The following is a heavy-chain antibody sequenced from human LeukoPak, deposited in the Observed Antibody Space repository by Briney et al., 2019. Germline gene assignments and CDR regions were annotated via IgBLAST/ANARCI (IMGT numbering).Heavy chain of an antibody. Sequence: ASVKVSFKASGYIFTGYYMHWVRQAPGQGLEWMGWINPNSGGADYAQNFQGRVTMTRDTSISTAYMTLNRLRSDDTAVYYCARGPPEYCSGGSCYSGRNWIDPWGQGTLVTVSS. J-gene: IGHJ5*02. CDR1: GYIFTGYY. D-gene: IGHD2-15*01. CDR2: INPNSGGA. CDR3: ARGPPEYCSGGSCYSGRNWIDP. V-gene: IGHV1-2*02.